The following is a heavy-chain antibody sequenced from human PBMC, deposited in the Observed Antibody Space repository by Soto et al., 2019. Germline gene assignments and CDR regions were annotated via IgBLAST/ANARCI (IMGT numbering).Heavy chain of an antibody. V-gene: IGHV1-69*12. Sequence: QVQLVQSGAEVKKPGSSVKVSCKASGGTFSRYAISWVRQAPGQGLEWMGGIIPIFGTANYAQKFQGRVTITADESTSTAYMELSSLRSEDTAVYYCARDSDTAMVRTAGYGMDVWGQGTTVTVSS. CDR2: IIPIFGTA. D-gene: IGHD5-18*01. CDR3: ARDSDTAMVRTAGYGMDV. CDR1: GGTFSRYA. J-gene: IGHJ6*02.